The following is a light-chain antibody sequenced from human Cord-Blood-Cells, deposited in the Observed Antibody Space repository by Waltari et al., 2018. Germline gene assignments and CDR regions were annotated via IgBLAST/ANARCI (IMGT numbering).Light chain of an antibody. CDR2: KAS. CDR3: QQYNSYST. J-gene: IGKJ1*01. Sequence: DIQMTQSPSTLSASVGDRVTITCPARQGISSWLAWYQQKPGKAPKLLIYKASSSESGVPSRFSGSRSETEFTLTISSLQPDDFATYYCQQYNSYSTFGQGTKVEIK. CDR1: QGISSW. V-gene: IGKV1-5*03.